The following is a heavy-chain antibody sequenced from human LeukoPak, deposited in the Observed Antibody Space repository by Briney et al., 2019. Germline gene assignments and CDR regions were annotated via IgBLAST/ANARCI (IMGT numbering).Heavy chain of an antibody. D-gene: IGHD5-24*01. V-gene: IGHV1-18*01. CDR3: ARYQSLEMATGWRYFDS. J-gene: IGHJ4*02. CDR2: ISAYNGNT. Sequence: ASVKVSCKASGYTFTSYGISWVRQAPGQGLEWMGWISAYNGNTNYAQKLQGRVTMTTDTSTSTAYMELSSLRSEDTAVYYCARYQSLEMATGWRYFDSWGQGTLVTVSS. CDR1: GYTFTSYG.